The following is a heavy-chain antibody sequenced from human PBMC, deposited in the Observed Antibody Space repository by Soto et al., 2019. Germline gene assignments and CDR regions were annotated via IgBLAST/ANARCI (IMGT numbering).Heavy chain of an antibody. CDR1: GFTVSSYA. CDR3: ARDLGDVLTGNYREWSLNIDY. CDR2: ISYDGSNK. D-gene: IGHD3-9*01. V-gene: IGHV3-30-3*01. Sequence: GXSLRLSCAASGFTVSSYAMHWVRQAPGKGLEWVAVISYDGSNKYYADSVKGRLTISRDNSKNTLYLQMNSLRAEDTAVYYCARDLGDVLTGNYREWSLNIDYWGQGTLVTVSS. J-gene: IGHJ4*02.